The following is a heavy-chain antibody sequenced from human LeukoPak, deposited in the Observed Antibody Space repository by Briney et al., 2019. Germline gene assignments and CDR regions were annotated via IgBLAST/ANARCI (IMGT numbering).Heavy chain of an antibody. J-gene: IGHJ3*02. CDR3: ARDSSGYYSHAFDI. Sequence: SQTLSLTCAVSGGSISSGGYSWSWIRQPPGKGLEWIGYIYHSGSTYYNPSLKSRVTISVDRSKNQFSLKLSSVTAADTAVYYCARDSSGYYSHAFDIWGQGQWSPSLQ. CDR1: GGSISSGGYS. D-gene: IGHD3-22*01. CDR2: IYHSGST. V-gene: IGHV4-30-2*01.